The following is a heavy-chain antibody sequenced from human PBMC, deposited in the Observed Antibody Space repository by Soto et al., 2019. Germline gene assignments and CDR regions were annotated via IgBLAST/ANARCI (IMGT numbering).Heavy chain of an antibody. V-gene: IGHV3-23*01. CDR3: ARRSSAWYFDY. Sequence: EVQLLESGGGLVQPGGSLRLSCAASGFTFSSYAMSWVRQAPGKGLEWVSAISGSGGSTYYADSVKGRFTISRDNSKNTLYLQMTSLSAEDTAVYYCARRSSAWYFDYWGQGTLVTVSS. CDR1: GFTFSSYA. CDR2: ISGSGGST. D-gene: IGHD6-19*01. J-gene: IGHJ4*02.